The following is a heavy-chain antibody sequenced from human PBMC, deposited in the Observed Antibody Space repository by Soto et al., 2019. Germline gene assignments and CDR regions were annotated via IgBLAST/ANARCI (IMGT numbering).Heavy chain of an antibody. CDR2: IYPSGST. Sequence: PSETLSLTCAVSGGSISSGGYSWSWIRQPPGKGLEWIGYIYPSGSTYYNPSLKSRVTISVDRSKNQFSLKLSSVTAADTAVYYCARVGRYYDSSGYFLEAFDIWGQGTMVTVSS. J-gene: IGHJ3*02. CDR1: GGSISSGGYS. V-gene: IGHV4-30-2*01. D-gene: IGHD3-22*01. CDR3: ARVGRYYDSSGYFLEAFDI.